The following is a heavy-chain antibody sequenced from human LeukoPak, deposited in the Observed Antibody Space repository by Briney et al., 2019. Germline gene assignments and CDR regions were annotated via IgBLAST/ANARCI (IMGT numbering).Heavy chain of an antibody. CDR3: AKGLAVATSYFDC. J-gene: IGHJ4*02. Sequence: PGGSLRLSCAASGFIFSSYPISWVRQAPGKGLEWVSTISAGGGSTYYADSVKVRFTFSTDNSKNTLYLQMNSLKAEDTAVYYCAKGLAVATSYFDCWGQGTLVTVSS. CDR2: ISAGGGST. CDR1: GFIFSSYP. V-gene: IGHV3-23*01. D-gene: IGHD6-19*01.